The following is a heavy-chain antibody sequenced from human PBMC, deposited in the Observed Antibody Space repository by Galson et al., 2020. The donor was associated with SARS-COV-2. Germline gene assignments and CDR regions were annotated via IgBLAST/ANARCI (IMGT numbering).Heavy chain of an antibody. CDR1: GFTFSSYG. V-gene: IGHV3-33*01. CDR3: AREDYYYDSSGVWAFDI. J-gene: IGHJ3*02. CDR2: IWYDGSNK. D-gene: IGHD3-22*01. Sequence: GESLKISCAASGFTFSSYGMHWVRQAPGKGLEWVAVIWYDGSNKYYADSVKGRFTISRDNSKNTLYLQMNSLRAEDTAVYYCAREDYYYDSSGVWAFDIWCQGTMVTVSS.